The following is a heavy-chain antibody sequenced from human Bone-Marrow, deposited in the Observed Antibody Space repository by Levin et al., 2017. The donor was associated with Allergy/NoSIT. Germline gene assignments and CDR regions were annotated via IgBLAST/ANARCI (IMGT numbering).Heavy chain of an antibody. CDR2: IRVYDNYT. D-gene: IGHD3-9*01. CDR3: VRDFDWIPDH. Sequence: GESVKISCKASGYPLINYGFSWMRQAPGQGLEWMGWIRVYDNYTNYAQKFQDRLTMTTDTSTSTANMELRSLTSDDTAVYYCVRDFDWIPDHWGQGTGVTVSS. CDR1: GYPLINYG. J-gene: IGHJ4*02. V-gene: IGHV1-18*01.